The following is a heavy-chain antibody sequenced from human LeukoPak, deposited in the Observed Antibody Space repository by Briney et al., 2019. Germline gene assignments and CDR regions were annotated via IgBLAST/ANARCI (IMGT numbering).Heavy chain of an antibody. J-gene: IGHJ3*02. D-gene: IGHD3-22*01. Sequence: GASVKVSYKASGYTFTIYYMHWVRQAPGQGREWMGIINPSGGSTSYAQKFQGRVTMTRDTSTSTVYMELSSLRSEDTAVYYCARVYYYDSSGWDAFDIWGQGTMVTISS. CDR2: INPSGGST. CDR3: ARVYYYDSSGWDAFDI. CDR1: GYTFTIYY. V-gene: IGHV1-46*01.